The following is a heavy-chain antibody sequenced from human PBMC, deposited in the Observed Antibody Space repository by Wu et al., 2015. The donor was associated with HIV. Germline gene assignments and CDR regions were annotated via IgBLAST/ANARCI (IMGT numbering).Heavy chain of an antibody. V-gene: IGHV1-69*13. Sequence: QIQLVQSGAEVKKPGASVKVSCKASGYSFTSQGINWVRQAPGQGLEWMGRIIPIFGTANYAQKFQGRVTITADESTSTAYMELSSLRSEDTAVYYCARSSLDTVLLFDYWGQGTLVTVSS. D-gene: IGHD5-18*01. CDR1: GYSFTSQG. CDR2: IIPIFGTA. CDR3: ARSSLDTVLLFDY. J-gene: IGHJ4*02.